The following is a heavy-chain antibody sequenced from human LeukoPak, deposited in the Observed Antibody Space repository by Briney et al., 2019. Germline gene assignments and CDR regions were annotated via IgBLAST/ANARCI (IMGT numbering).Heavy chain of an antibody. Sequence: SGTLSLTCAVSGGSFSSSSYYWGWIRQPPGKGLEWIGSIYYSGSTYYNPSLKSRVTISVDTSKNQFSLKLSSVTAADTAVYYCARRRDFWSGYLDYWGQGTLVTVSS. D-gene: IGHD3-3*01. CDR3: ARRRDFWSGYLDY. J-gene: IGHJ4*02. V-gene: IGHV4-39*01. CDR2: IYYSGST. CDR1: GGSFSSSSYY.